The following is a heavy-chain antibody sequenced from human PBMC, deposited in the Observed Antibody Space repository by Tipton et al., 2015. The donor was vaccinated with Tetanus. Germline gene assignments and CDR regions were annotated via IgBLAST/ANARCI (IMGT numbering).Heavy chain of an antibody. CDR1: GGSFSLYY. CDR2: ISHSGSS. Sequence: GLVKPSETLSLTCTVSGGSFSLYYWNWVRQSPGKGLEWIGEISHSGSSSYSPSLKSGVTISVDTSQNQFSLRLGSVAAADTAVYYCARGGRDAYNNPLGAFDVWGRGTTVTVSS. V-gene: IGHV4-34*01. D-gene: IGHD5-24*01. CDR3: ARGGRDAYNNPLGAFDV. J-gene: IGHJ3*01.